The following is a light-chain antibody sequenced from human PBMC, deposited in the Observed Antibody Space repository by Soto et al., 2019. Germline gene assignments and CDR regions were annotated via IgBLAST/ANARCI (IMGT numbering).Light chain of an antibody. CDR1: QRVLYSSNRKSY. Sequence: DIMMAQSPDSPAVSLGERATINCKSSQRVLYSSNRKSYLAWYQQKPGQAPKLLIPSASTREAGVPDRFSGSGSGTDFTLTISSLPAEDVAVYYCQQYYSSPRTFGQGTKVDIK. CDR3: QQYYSSPRT. CDR2: SAS. V-gene: IGKV4-1*01. J-gene: IGKJ1*01.